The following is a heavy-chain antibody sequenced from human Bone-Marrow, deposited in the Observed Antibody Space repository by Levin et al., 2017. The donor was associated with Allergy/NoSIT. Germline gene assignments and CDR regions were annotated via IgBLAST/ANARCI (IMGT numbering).Heavy chain of an antibody. V-gene: IGHV1-2*02. CDR2: INPDSGGT. J-gene: IGHJ6*02. Sequence: ASVKVSCKASGYTFTAYYIHWVRQAPGQGLDWMGWINPDSGGTNYAQRFKGRVTMTRDTSISTVYMEVSRLRSDDTALYFCTRDDLLDTNMDVWGQGTTVTVSS. D-gene: IGHD3/OR15-3a*01. CDR1: GYTFTAYY. CDR3: TRDDLLDTNMDV.